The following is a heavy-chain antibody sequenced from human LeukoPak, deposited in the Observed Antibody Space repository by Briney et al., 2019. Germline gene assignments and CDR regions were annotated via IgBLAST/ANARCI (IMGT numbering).Heavy chain of an antibody. CDR1: GYSISSGYY. V-gene: IGHV4-61*01. CDR2: IYYSGST. CDR3: AGVPRFRYYYAPFFDL. J-gene: IGHJ2*01. D-gene: IGHD3-10*01. Sequence: PSETLSLTCTVSGYSISSGYYWGWIRQPPGKGLEWIGYIYYSGSTNYNPSLKSRVTISVDTSKNQFSLKLSSVTAADTAVYYCAGVPRFRYYYAPFFDLWGRGTLVTVSS.